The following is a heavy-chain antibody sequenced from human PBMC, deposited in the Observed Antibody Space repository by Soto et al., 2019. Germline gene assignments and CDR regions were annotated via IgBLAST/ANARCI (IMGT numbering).Heavy chain of an antibody. CDR3: AGSTYCSGGSCYPGYADY. J-gene: IGHJ4*02. V-gene: IGHV4-59*08. CDR1: GGSISSYY. Sequence: PSETLSLTCTVSGGSISSYYWSWIRQPPGKGLEWIGYIYYSGSTNYNPSLKSRVTISVETSKNQFSLKLSSVTAADTAVYYCAGSTYCSGGSCYPGYADYWGQGTRVTVSS. CDR2: IYYSGST. D-gene: IGHD2-15*01.